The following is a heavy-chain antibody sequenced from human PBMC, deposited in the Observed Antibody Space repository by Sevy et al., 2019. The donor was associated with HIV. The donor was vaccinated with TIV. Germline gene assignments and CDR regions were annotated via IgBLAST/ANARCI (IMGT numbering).Heavy chain of an antibody. CDR2: ISSSGSLI. Sequence: GGSLRLSCAASGFTFSSYEMNWVRQAPGKGLEWVSYISSSGSLIYYAGSVKGRFTISRDNAKNSLYVQMNSLRAEDTAVYYCAGGVVIGTTFDYWGQGTLVTVSS. D-gene: IGHD3-22*01. J-gene: IGHJ4*02. CDR3: AGGVVIGTTFDY. V-gene: IGHV3-48*03. CDR1: GFTFSSYE.